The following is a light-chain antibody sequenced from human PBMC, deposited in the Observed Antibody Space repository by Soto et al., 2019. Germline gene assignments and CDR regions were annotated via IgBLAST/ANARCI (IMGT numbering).Light chain of an antibody. CDR1: QRISND. CDR3: QEYGSSL. J-gene: IGKJ3*01. V-gene: IGKV3-20*01. CDR2: GAS. Sequence: EVLMTQSPATLSVSPGERVILSCRASQRISNDLAWYQQKAGQAPRLLIYGASSRATGIPDRFTGSGSGTDFTLTISRLEPEDFAVYYCQEYGSSLFGPGTKVDIK.